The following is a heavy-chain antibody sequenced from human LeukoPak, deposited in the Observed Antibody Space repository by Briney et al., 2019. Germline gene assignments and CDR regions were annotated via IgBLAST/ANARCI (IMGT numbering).Heavy chain of an antibody. D-gene: IGHD3-10*01. CDR3: ASQVYYGSGSPDLYYYYYYGMDV. V-gene: IGHV3-66*04. CDR1: GFTVSSNY. CDR2: IYSGGST. J-gene: IGHJ6*02. Sequence: GGSLRLSCAASGFTVSSNYMSWVRQAPGKGLEWVSVIYSGGSTYYADSVKGRSTISRDNSKNTLYLQMNSLRAEDKAVYYCASQVYYGSGSPDLYYYYYYGMDVWGQGTTVTVSS.